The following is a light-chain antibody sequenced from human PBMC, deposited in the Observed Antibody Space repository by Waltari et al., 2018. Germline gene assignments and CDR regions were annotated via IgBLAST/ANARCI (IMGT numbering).Light chain of an antibody. CDR1: QSISDS. CDR2: GAS. Sequence: EIVMTQSPATLSVSPGERATLSCTASQSISDSFGWYQQRPGQAPRVLIYGASPRATGLPARFSGSGSGTEFTLTISSLQSEDFAVYYCHQYKIWPEAFGQGTKVEIK. CDR3: HQYKIWPEA. J-gene: IGKJ1*01. V-gene: IGKV3D-15*01.